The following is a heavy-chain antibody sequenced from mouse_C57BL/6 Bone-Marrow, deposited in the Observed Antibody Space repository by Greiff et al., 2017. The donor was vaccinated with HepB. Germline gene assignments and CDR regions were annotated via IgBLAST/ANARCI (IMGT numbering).Heavy chain of an antibody. CDR2: INPNNGGT. Sequence: EVKLMESGPELVKPGASVKMSCKASGYTFTDYNMHWVKQSHGKSLEWIGYINPNNGGTSYNQKFKGKATLTVNKSSSTAYMELRSLTSEDSAVYYCARYLLLQYFDYWGQGTTLTVSS. D-gene: IGHD1-1*01. V-gene: IGHV1-22*01. J-gene: IGHJ2*01. CDR1: GYTFTDYN. CDR3: ARYLLLQYFDY.